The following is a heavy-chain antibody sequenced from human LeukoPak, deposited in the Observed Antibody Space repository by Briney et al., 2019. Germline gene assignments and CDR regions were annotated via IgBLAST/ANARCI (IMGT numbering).Heavy chain of an antibody. CDR3: AKDMYGGLYYYGSGSYHDY. Sequence: GGSLRLSCAASGFTFSSYAMSWVRQAPGKGLEWVSAISGSGGSTYYADSVKGRFTISRDNSKNTLYLQMNSLRAEDTAVYYCAKDMYGGLYYYGSGSYHDYWGQGTLVTVSS. V-gene: IGHV3-23*01. J-gene: IGHJ4*02. D-gene: IGHD3-10*01. CDR2: ISGSGGST. CDR1: GFTFSSYA.